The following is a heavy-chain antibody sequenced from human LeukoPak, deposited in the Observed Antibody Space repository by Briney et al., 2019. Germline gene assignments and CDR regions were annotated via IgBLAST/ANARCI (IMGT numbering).Heavy chain of an antibody. J-gene: IGHJ2*01. Sequence: SETLSLTCAVYGGSFSGYYWSWIRQPPGKGLEWIGEINHSGSTNYNPSLKSRVTISVDTSKNQFSLTLSSVTAADTAVYYCARVRNWYFDLWGRGTLVTVSS. CDR3: ARVRNWYFDL. CDR1: GGSFSGYY. V-gene: IGHV4-34*01. CDR2: INHSGST.